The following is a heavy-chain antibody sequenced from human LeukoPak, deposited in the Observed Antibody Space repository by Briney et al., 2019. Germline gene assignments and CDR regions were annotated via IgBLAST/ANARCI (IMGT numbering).Heavy chain of an antibody. Sequence: GGSLRLSCAASGFTFSNYVMSWVRQAPGKGLEWVSTISGNGGTTYYADSVKGRFTISRDNSKKTLYLQMNSLRAEDTAIYYCAKREWDFGGAFDIWGQGTMVTVSS. D-gene: IGHD3-16*01. CDR1: GFTFSNYV. V-gene: IGHV3-23*01. CDR2: ISGNGGTT. J-gene: IGHJ3*02. CDR3: AKREWDFGGAFDI.